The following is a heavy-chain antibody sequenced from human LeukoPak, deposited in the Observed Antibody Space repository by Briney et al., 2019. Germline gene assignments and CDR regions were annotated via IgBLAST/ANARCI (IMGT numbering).Heavy chain of an antibody. J-gene: IGHJ4*02. CDR1: GFTFSTYA. Sequence: GGSLRLSCAASGFTFSTYAMSWVRQAPGKGLEWVSAISGSGGITYYADSVKGRFTISRDNSKNTLYLQMNSLRAEDTAIYHCARDSTGGGGVVVIFDYWGQGPLATVSS. V-gene: IGHV3-23*01. CDR3: ARDSTGGGGVVVIFDY. CDR2: ISGSGGIT. D-gene: IGHD2-21*01.